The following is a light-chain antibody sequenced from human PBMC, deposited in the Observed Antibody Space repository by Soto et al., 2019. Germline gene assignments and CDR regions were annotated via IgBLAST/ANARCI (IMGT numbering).Light chain of an antibody. V-gene: IGKV3-15*01. J-gene: IGKJ5*01. Sequence: EIVMTQSPATLSVSPGERPTLSCRASQSVRSNLAWYPQKPGQAPRILIYGASTRETGIPARFSGSGAGTECTLTISSLQSEDVAVDYCQQYNNWTLTFGQGTRLEIK. CDR2: GAS. CDR3: QQYNNWTLT. CDR1: QSVRSN.